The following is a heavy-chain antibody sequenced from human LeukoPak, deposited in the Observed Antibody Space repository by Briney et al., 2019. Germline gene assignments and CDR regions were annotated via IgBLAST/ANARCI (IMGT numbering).Heavy chain of an antibody. CDR3: AKDSYYDYVWGSYRYTNQFDY. V-gene: IGHV3-53*01. CDR1: GFTVSSNY. Sequence: QPGGSLRLSCAASGFTVSSNYMSWVRQAPGKGLEWVSVIYSGGSTYHVDSVKGRFTISRDNSKNTLYLQMNSLRVEDTAVYYCAKDSYYDYVWGSYRYTNQFDYWGQGTLVTVSS. J-gene: IGHJ4*02. D-gene: IGHD3-16*02. CDR2: IYSGGST.